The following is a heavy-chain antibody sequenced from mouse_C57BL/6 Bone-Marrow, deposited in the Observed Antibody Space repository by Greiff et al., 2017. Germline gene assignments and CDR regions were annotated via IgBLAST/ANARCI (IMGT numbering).Heavy chain of an antibody. CDR1: GFTFSSYA. CDR3: ARIYYYGLFDY. D-gene: IGHD1-1*01. V-gene: IGHV5-4*03. J-gene: IGHJ2*01. Sequence: EVTLMESGGGLVKPGGSLKLSCAASGFTFSSYAMSWVRQTPEKRLEWVATISDGGSYTYYPDNVKGRFTISRDNAKNNLYLQMSHLKSEDTAMYYCARIYYYGLFDYWGQGTTLTVSS. CDR2: ISDGGSYT.